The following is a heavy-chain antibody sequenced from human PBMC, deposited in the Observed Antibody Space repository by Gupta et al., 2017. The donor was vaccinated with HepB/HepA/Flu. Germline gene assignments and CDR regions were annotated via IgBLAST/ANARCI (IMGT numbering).Heavy chain of an antibody. V-gene: IGHV4-31*03. CDR3: ARVHFGVVIIPSYYYYMDV. D-gene: IGHD3-3*01. J-gene: IGHJ6*03. Sequence: QVQLQESGPGLVKPSQTLSLTCTVSGGSISSGGYYWSWIRQHPGKGLEWIGYIYYSGSTYYNPSLKSRVTISVDTSKNQFSLKLSSVTAADTAVYYCARVHFGVVIIPSYYYYMDVWGKGTTVTVSS. CDR2: IYYSGST. CDR1: GGSISSGGYY.